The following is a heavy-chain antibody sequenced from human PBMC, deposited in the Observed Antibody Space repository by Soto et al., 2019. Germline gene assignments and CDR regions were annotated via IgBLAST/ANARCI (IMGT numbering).Heavy chain of an antibody. Sequence: ASETLSLTCTVSGGSINYSYWTWIRQPPGKGLEWIGYISYTGSANYNASLKSRLTISVDTSKNQFSLKLSSVTAADTALYYCARVNYGDYYYSMDVWGQGTTVTVSS. CDR1: GGSINYSY. CDR2: ISYTGSA. D-gene: IGHD4-17*01. J-gene: IGHJ6*02. CDR3: ARVNYGDYYYSMDV. V-gene: IGHV4-59*01.